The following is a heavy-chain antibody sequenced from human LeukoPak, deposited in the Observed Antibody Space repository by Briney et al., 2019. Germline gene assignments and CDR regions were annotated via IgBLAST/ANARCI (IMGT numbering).Heavy chain of an antibody. CDR3: ARLSYYDFWSGYYTAYFDL. Sequence: PSETLSLTCAVSGYSISSGYYWGWIRQPPGEGLEWIGSIYQSGSTYYNPSLKSRVTISVDTSKNQFSLKLSSVTAADTAVYYCARLSYYDFWSGYYTAYFDLWGRGTLVTVSS. D-gene: IGHD3-3*01. V-gene: IGHV4-38-2*01. J-gene: IGHJ2*01. CDR1: GYSISSGYY. CDR2: IYQSGST.